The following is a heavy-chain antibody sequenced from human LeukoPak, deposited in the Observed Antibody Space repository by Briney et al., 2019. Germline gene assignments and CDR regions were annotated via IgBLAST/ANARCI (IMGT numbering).Heavy chain of an antibody. Sequence: GASVKVSCKASGYTFTSYYMHWVRQAPGQGLEWMGWINPNSGGTNYAQKFQGRVTMTRDTSISTAYMELSRLRSDDTAVYYCARVCRTSCYDEDYWGQGTLVTVSS. CDR1: GYTFTSYY. V-gene: IGHV1-2*02. D-gene: IGHD2-2*01. CDR3: ARVCRTSCYDEDY. CDR2: INPNSGGT. J-gene: IGHJ4*02.